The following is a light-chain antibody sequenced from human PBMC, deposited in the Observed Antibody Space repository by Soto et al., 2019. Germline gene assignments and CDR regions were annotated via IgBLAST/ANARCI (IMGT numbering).Light chain of an antibody. Sequence: QSVLTQPPSASGSPGQSVTISCTGTSGDVGAYDYVSWYQQHPGKAPKLLIYEVTKRPLGVPDRFSGSKSGNTASLTVSGLQVEDEADYYCSSYAGSNSPFVFGGGTKVTVL. V-gene: IGLV2-8*01. CDR2: EVT. CDR1: SGDVGAYDY. CDR3: SSYAGSNSPFV. J-gene: IGLJ1*01.